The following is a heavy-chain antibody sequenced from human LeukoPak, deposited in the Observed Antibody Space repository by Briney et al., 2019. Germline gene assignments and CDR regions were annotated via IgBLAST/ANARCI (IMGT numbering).Heavy chain of an antibody. D-gene: IGHD3-22*01. Sequence: GGSLRLSCAASGFTFDDYAMHWVRQAPGKGLEWVSGISWNSGSIGYADSVKGRFTISRDNAKNSLYLQMNSLRAEDTALYYCAKDIRSYYDSGCRNYYYGMDVWGQGTTVTVSS. V-gene: IGHV3-9*01. CDR1: GFTFDDYA. CDR3: AKDIRSYYDSGCRNYYYGMDV. CDR2: ISWNSGSI. J-gene: IGHJ6*02.